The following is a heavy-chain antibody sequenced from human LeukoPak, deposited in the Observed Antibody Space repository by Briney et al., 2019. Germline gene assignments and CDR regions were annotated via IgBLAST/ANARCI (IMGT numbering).Heavy chain of an antibody. D-gene: IGHD3-3*01. V-gene: IGHV4-34*01. J-gene: IGHJ4*02. CDR1: GGSFSGYY. CDR2: INHSGST. Sequence: SETLSLTCAVYGGSFSGYYWSWIRQPPGKGLEWIGEINHSGSTNYNPSLKSRVTISVDTSKNQFSLKLSSVTAADTVVYYCARVGRYYDFWSGYYTHHFDYWGQGTLVTVSS. CDR3: ARVGRYYDFWSGYYTHHFDY.